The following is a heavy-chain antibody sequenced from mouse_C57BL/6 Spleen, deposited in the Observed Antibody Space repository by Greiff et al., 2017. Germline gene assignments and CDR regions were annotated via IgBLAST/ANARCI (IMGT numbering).Heavy chain of an antibody. Sequence: VQLQQPGAELAQPGASVKLSCKASGYTFTSYWMHWVKQRPGQGLEWIGMIHPNSGSTNYNEKFKSKATLTVDKSSSTAYMQLSSLTSEDSEVYYCARQTGTWYFDVWGTGTTVTVSS. V-gene: IGHV1-64*01. CDR2: IHPNSGST. D-gene: IGHD4-1*01. J-gene: IGHJ1*03. CDR3: ARQTGTWYFDV. CDR1: GYTFTSYW.